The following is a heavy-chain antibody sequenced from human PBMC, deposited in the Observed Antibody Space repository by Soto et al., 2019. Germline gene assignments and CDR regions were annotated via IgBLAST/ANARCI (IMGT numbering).Heavy chain of an antibody. CDR2: ISGSGGST. V-gene: IGHV3-23*01. J-gene: IGHJ6*03. CDR3: AAQPPYDFWSGYYTDYYYYMDV. Sequence: GGSLRLSCAASGFTFSSYAMGWVRQAPGKGLEWVSAISGSGGSTYYADSVKGRFTISRDNSKNTLYLQMNSLRAEDTAVYYCAAQPPYDFWSGYYTDYYYYMDVWGKGTTVTVSS. D-gene: IGHD3-3*01. CDR1: GFTFSSYA.